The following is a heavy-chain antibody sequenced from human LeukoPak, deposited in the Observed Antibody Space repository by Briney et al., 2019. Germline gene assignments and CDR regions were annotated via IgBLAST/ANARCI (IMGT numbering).Heavy chain of an antibody. Sequence: PSETLSLTCTVSGGSISSYYWSWIRQPPGKGLEWIGYIYYSGSTNYNPSLKSRVTISVDTSKNQFSLKLSSVTAADTAVYYCARGLTYYDFWSGSPFHYYYYYMDVWGEGTTVTVSS. CDR1: GGSISSYY. CDR2: IYYSGST. V-gene: IGHV4-59*01. D-gene: IGHD3-3*01. J-gene: IGHJ6*03. CDR3: ARGLTYYDFWSGSPFHYYYYYMDV.